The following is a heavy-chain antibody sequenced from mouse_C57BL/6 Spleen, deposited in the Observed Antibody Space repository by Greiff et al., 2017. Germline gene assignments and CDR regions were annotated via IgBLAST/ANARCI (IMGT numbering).Heavy chain of an antibody. CDR3: TRSYYGSSYAMDY. V-gene: IGHV1-5*01. CDR1: GYTFTSYW. D-gene: IGHD1-1*01. Sequence: EVQLQQSGTVLARPGASVKMSCKTSGYTFTSYWMDWVKQRPGQGLEWIGALFPGNSDTSYNQKFKGKANVTAVPSASTAYMELSSLTNEDSAVYDCTRSYYGSSYAMDYWGQGTSVTVSS. J-gene: IGHJ4*01. CDR2: LFPGNSDT.